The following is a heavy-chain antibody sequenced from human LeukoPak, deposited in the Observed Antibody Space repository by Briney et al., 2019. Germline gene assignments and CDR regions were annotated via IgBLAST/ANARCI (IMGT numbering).Heavy chain of an antibody. CDR3: AGRGGYNRLDV. CDR1: GGSISGYY. Sequence: NPSETLSLTCTVSGGSISGYYWSWIRQPPGKGLEWLGYIYYSGTTNYNPSLKSRVTISVDTSKNQFSLKLSSVTAADTAVYYCAGRGGYNRLDVWGQGTTVTVSS. J-gene: IGHJ6*02. CDR2: IYYSGTT. D-gene: IGHD5-24*01. V-gene: IGHV4-59*08.